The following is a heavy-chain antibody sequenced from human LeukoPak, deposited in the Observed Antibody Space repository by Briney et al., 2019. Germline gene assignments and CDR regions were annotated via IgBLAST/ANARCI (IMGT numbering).Heavy chain of an antibody. CDR3: ARDSAECTGGYCYLVS. Sequence: PGGSLRLSCAASGFTFSSDWMHWVRQAPGKGLVWVSRIKSDGSSTSYADSVKGRFTISRDNAKNTLYLQMNSLRAEDTAVYYCARDSAECTGGYCYLVSWGQGTLVTVSS. J-gene: IGHJ4*02. CDR1: GFTFSSDW. CDR2: IKSDGSST. V-gene: IGHV3-74*01. D-gene: IGHD2-8*02.